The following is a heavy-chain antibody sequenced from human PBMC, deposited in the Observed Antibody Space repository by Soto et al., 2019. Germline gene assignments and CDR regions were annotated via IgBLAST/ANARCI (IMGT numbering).Heavy chain of an antibody. J-gene: IGHJ4*02. CDR1: GYTFTSYA. CDR3: ATARSTTPATGVFVY. Sequence: ASVKVSCKASGYTFTSYAMHWVRQAPGQRLEWMGWINAGNGNTKYSHKFQGRVTITRDTSASTAYMELSRLRSEDTAVYYCATARSTTPATGVFVYCHQETLVTVSS. D-gene: IGHD5-12*01. V-gene: IGHV1-3*01. CDR2: INAGNGNT.